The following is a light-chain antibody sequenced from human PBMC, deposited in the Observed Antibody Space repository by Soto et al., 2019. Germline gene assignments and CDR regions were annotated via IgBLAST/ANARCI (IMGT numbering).Light chain of an antibody. Sequence: VLTQPAAVSGSPGQSIAISCTGTSGDVGGYDYASWYQQHPDKAPKLMIYEVTKRPSWVSNRFSGSKSGNTASLTISGLQPEDEADYYCSSHTSGSTRVFGSGTKVTVL. CDR2: EVT. V-gene: IGLV2-14*01. CDR1: SGDVGGYDY. J-gene: IGLJ1*01. CDR3: SSHTSGSTRV.